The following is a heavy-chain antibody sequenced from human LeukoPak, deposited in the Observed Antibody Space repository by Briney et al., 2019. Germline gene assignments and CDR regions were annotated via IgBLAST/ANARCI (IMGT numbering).Heavy chain of an antibody. J-gene: IGHJ4*02. Sequence: GGSLRLSCAASGFTFSSYAMSWVRQAPGKGLEWVSAISGSGGSTYYADSVKGRFTISRDNSKNTLYLQMNSLRAEDTAVYYRAKGSGPWGGGYFDYWGQGTLVTVSS. CDR2: ISGSGGST. CDR3: AKGSGPWGGGYFDY. D-gene: IGHD3-16*01. V-gene: IGHV3-23*01. CDR1: GFTFSSYA.